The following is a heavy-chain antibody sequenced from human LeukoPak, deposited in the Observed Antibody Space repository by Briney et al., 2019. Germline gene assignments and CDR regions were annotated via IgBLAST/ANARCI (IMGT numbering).Heavy chain of an antibody. CDR2: ITSSSSYI. J-gene: IGHJ5*02. V-gene: IGHV3-21*01. D-gene: IGHD4-17*01. Sequence: GESLRLSCAASGFTFSTYSMNWVRQAPGKGLEWVSYITSSSSYIYYADSVKGRFTISRDNAKNSLYLQMNSLRAEDTAVYYCARGYTVTTGNWFDPWGQGTLVTVSS. CDR1: GFTFSTYS. CDR3: ARGYTVTTGNWFDP.